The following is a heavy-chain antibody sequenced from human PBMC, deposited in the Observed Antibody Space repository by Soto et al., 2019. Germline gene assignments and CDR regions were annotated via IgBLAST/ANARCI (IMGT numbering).Heavy chain of an antibody. J-gene: IGHJ6*03. CDR1: GFTFSSYS. CDR3: ARDGEVSDYYMDV. CDR2: ISSSSSYI. Sequence: EVQLVESGGGLVKPGGSLRLSCAASGFTFSSYSMNWVRQAPGKGLEWVSSISSSSSYIYYADSVKGRFTISRDNAKNSPYLQMNSLRAEDTAVYYCARDGEVSDYYMDVWGKGTTVTVSS. V-gene: IGHV3-21*01. D-gene: IGHD3-10*01.